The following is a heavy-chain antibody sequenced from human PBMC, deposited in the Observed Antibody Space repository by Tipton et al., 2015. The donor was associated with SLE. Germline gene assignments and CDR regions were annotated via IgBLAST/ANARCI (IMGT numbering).Heavy chain of an antibody. Sequence: SLRLSCAASGFTFSSYSMNWVRQAPGKGLEWVSYISSSSSTIYYADSVKGRFTISRDNSKNTLYLQMNSLRAEDTAVYYCAKWLWWPRTFDTWGQGTMVTVSS. CDR2: ISSSSSTI. D-gene: IGHD4/OR15-4a*01. V-gene: IGHV3-48*01. CDR1: GFTFSSYS. CDR3: AKWLWWPRTFDT. J-gene: IGHJ3*02.